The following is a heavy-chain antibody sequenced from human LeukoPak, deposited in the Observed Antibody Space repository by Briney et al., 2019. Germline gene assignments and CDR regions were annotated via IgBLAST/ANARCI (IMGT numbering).Heavy chain of an antibody. CDR3: AKEPPGGWSIDL. CDR2: MGTDETDI. V-gene: IGHV3-30*02. CDR1: GFTVSTFA. J-gene: IGHJ2*01. Sequence: GGSLRLSCAASGFTVSTFAWHWVRQPPGKGLEWVAFMGTDETDIHYADSVKGRFIISRDNSRNTLSLDMSSLRAEDTAVYYCAKEPPGGWSIDLCGRGTLVSDSS. D-gene: IGHD3-16*01.